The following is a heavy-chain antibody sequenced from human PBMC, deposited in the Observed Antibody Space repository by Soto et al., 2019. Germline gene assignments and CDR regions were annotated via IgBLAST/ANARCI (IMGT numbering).Heavy chain of an antibody. Sequence: ASAKVSCKASGYTFTGYYMHWVRQAPGQGLEWMGWINPNSGGTNYAQKFQGWVTMTRDTSISTAYMELSRLRSDDTAVYYCARDLDWYNLDYWAQGTLVTVSS. CDR3: ARDLDWYNLDY. CDR1: GYTFTGYY. J-gene: IGHJ4*02. D-gene: IGHD1-1*01. CDR2: INPNSGGT. V-gene: IGHV1-2*04.